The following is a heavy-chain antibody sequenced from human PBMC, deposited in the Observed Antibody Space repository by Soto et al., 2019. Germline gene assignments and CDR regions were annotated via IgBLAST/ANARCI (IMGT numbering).Heavy chain of an antibody. D-gene: IGHD4-17*01. CDR1: GGSMTSYY. CDR3: ARDDNGDNGRAFDP. J-gene: IGHJ5*02. V-gene: IGHV4-4*07. CDR2: VYSSGGT. Sequence: PSETLSLTCTVSGGSMTSYYLTWIRQPAGKGLECIGRVYSSGGTHYNPSLKSRVTISLDTSKNQFSLKLSSVAAADTAVYYCARDDNGDNGRAFDPWGQGTQVTVYS.